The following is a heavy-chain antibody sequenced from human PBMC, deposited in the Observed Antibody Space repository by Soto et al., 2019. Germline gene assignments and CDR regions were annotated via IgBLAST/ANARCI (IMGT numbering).Heavy chain of an antibody. CDR3: ASQDSSSWYWFDP. CDR2: IYYSGST. J-gene: IGHJ5*02. Sequence: PSETLSLTCTVSGDSISSSSYYWGWIRQPPGKGLEWIGSIYYSGSTYYNPSLKSRVTISVDTSKNQFSLKLSSVTAADTAVYYCASQDSSSWYWFDPWGQGTLVTVSS. D-gene: IGHD6-13*01. CDR1: GDSISSSSYY. V-gene: IGHV4-39*01.